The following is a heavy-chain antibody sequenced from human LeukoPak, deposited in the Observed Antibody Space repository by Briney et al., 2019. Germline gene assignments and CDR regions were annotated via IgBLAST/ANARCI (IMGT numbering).Heavy chain of an antibody. CDR3: ARAYYYDSSAAIDY. CDR2: INHRGGT. Sequence: SETLSLTCGVYGGSFSGYYWNWIRQPPGMGLEWIGEINHRGGTGYNPSLKSRVTMSVDTSKNVFSLKLTSVTAADTAVYYCARAYYYDSSAAIDYWGQGILVTVSS. CDR1: GGSFSGYY. J-gene: IGHJ4*02. V-gene: IGHV4-34*01. D-gene: IGHD3-22*01.